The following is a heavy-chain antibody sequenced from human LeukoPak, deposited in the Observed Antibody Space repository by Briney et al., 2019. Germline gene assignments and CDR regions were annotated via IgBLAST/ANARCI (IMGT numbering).Heavy chain of an antibody. CDR3: ARGFELDY. Sequence: GSLRLSCAASGFTFRSFWMSWVRQAPGKGLEWMANIKQEGSEKYYVGSLKGRFTISRDDARNSLYLQMNSLRAEDTAVYFCARGFELDYWGQGTLVTVSS. CDR1: GFTFRSFW. CDR2: IKQEGSEK. V-gene: IGHV3-7*01. J-gene: IGHJ4*02.